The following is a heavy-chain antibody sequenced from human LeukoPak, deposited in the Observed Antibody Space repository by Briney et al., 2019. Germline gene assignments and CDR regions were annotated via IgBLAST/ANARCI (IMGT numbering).Heavy chain of an antibody. CDR3: ARVERYYLLYYYMDV. J-gene: IGHJ6*03. Sequence: ASVKVSCKASGYTFSSYYMHWVRQATGQGLEWMGWMNPNSGNTGYAQKFQGRVTMTRNTSISTAYMELSSLRSEDTAVYYCARVERYYLLYYYMDVWGKGTTVTISS. CDR2: MNPNSGNT. V-gene: IGHV1-8*02. CDR1: GYTFSSYY. D-gene: IGHD1-26*01.